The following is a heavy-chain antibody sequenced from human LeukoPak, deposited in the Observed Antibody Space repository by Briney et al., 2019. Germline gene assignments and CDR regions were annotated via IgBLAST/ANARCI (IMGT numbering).Heavy chain of an antibody. J-gene: IGHJ4*02. CDR3: AKDMGSPARSDDY. CDR2: ISGSAGNT. V-gene: IGHV3-23*01. D-gene: IGHD3-16*01. Sequence: GGSLRLSCAASGFTFRSYAMSWVRQAPGKGLEWVSSISGSAGNTYCADSVKGRFTISRDNSRNTLYLQMDGLRADDTAIYCCAKDMGSPARSDDYWGQGTLVIVSS. CDR1: GFTFRSYA.